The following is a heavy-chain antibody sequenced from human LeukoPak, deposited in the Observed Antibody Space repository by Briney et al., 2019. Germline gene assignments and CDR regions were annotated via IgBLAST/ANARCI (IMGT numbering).Heavy chain of an antibody. CDR3: ARGQWELST. Sequence: SSETLSLTCVVDGGSFSGFHWSWIRQPPGKGLEWIGYIYYSGSTNYNPSLKSRVTISVDTSKNQFSLKLSFVTAADTAVYYCARGQWELSTWGQGTLVTVSS. CDR1: GGSFSGFH. D-gene: IGHD1-26*01. CDR2: IYYSGST. V-gene: IGHV4-59*01. J-gene: IGHJ5*02.